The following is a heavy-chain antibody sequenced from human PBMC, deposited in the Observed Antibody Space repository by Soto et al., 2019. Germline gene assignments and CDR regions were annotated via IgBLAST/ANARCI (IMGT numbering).Heavy chain of an antibody. CDR2: IFWHDDE. V-gene: IGHV2-5*01. D-gene: IGHD5-18*01. J-gene: IGHJ4*02. Sequence: AGPTVANPTPPLTLTCNFSGFSLTTSGVGVGWIRETPGKAAEWLELIFWHDDERYSPSLKSRHTITKDTSKNQVVFTMTNMDPVYTATYFCVHTGYSYDPFDYWGRGTLVTVSS. CDR1: GFSLTTSGVG. CDR3: VHTGYSYDPFDY.